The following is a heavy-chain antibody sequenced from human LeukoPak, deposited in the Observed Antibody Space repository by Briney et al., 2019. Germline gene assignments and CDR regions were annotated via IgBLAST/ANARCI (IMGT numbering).Heavy chain of an antibody. V-gene: IGHV3-11*01. Sequence: TIYYADSVKGRFAISRDNAKNSLYLQMNSLRAEATAVYYCAKEPTYYDFWSGYARDYWGQGTLVTVSS. CDR3: AKEPTYYDFWSGYARDY. J-gene: IGHJ4*02. CDR2: TI. D-gene: IGHD3-3*01.